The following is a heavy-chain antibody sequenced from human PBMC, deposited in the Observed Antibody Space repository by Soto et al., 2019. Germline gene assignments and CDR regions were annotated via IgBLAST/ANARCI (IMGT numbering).Heavy chain of an antibody. CDR1: GFTFTSSA. CDR3: AADQGDQNGGYGSVLDAFDI. J-gene: IGHJ3*02. V-gene: IGHV1-58*02. CDR2: IVVGSGNT. Sequence: GASVKVSCKASGFTFTSSATQWVRQARGQRLEWIGWIVVGSGNTNYAQKFQERVTITRDMSTSTAYMELSSLRSEDTAVYYCAADQGDQNGGYGSVLDAFDIWG. D-gene: IGHD2-15*01.